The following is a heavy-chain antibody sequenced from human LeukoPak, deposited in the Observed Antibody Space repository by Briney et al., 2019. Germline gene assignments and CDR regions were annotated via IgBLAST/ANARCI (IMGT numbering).Heavy chain of an antibody. Sequence: SETLSLTCAVYGGSFSGYYWSWIRQPPGKGLEWIGEINHSGSTNYNPSLKSRVTISVDTSKNQFSLKLSSVTAADTAVYYCARISPYCGGDCYSTHYYLDYWGQGTLVTVSS. CDR1: GGSFSGYY. V-gene: IGHV4-34*01. D-gene: IGHD2-21*02. CDR3: ARISPYCGGDCYSTHYYLDY. J-gene: IGHJ4*02. CDR2: INHSGST.